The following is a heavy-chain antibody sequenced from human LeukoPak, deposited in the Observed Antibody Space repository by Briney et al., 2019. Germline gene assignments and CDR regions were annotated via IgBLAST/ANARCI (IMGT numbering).Heavy chain of an antibody. CDR3: AIAKVGATFYYFDY. CDR2: ISAYNGNT. D-gene: IGHD1-26*01. V-gene: IGHV1-18*01. J-gene: IGHJ4*02. CDR1: GYTFTSYG. Sequence: ASVKVSCKASGYTFTSYGISWVRQAPGQGLEWMGWISAYNGNTNYAQKLQGRVTMTTDTPTSTAYMELRSLRSDDTAVYYCAIAKVGATFYYFDYWGQGTLVTVSS.